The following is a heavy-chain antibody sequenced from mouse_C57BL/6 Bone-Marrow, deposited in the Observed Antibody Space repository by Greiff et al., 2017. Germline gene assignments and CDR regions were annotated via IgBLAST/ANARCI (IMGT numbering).Heavy chain of an antibody. CDR1: GFNIKDDY. CDR2: IDPEIGDT. Sequence: EVQLQQSGADLVRPGASVKLSCTASGFNIKDDYIHWVKQRPEQGLEWIGWIDPEIGDTEYASKFQGKAIITSDTSSNTAYLQLSSLTSEDTAVYYCSSFYGNYFDFWGQGTPLTVAS. CDR3: SSFYGNYFDF. D-gene: IGHD2-1*01. V-gene: IGHV14-4*01. J-gene: IGHJ2*01.